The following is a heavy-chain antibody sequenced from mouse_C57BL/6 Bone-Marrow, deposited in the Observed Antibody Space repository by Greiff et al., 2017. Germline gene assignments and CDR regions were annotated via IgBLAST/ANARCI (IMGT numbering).Heavy chain of an antibody. CDR1: GYTFTSYW. J-gene: IGHJ4*01. CDR2: IDPSDSET. D-gene: IGHD3-2*01. CDR3: ARGRQLYYYSIDY. Sequence: QVQLQQPGAELVRPGSSVKLSCKASGYTFTSYWMHWVKQRPIQGLEWIGNIDPSDSETHYNQKFKDKATLTVDKSSSTAYMQLSSLTSEVSAVYYCARGRQLYYYSIDYWGQGTSVTVSS. V-gene: IGHV1-52*01.